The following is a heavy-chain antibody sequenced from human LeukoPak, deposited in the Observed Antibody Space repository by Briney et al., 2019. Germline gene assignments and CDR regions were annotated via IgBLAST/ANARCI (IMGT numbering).Heavy chain of an antibody. CDR2: ISGSGGST. CDR3: AKPLTGEFKYYFDY. V-gene: IGHV3-23*01. CDR1: GFTFSSYA. D-gene: IGHD7-27*01. Sequence: PGGSLRLSCAASGFTFSSYAMSWVRPAPGKGLEWVSAISGSGGSTYYADSVKGRFTISRDNSKNTLYPQMNSLRAEDTAVYYCAKPLTGEFKYYFDYWGQGTLVTVSS. J-gene: IGHJ4*02.